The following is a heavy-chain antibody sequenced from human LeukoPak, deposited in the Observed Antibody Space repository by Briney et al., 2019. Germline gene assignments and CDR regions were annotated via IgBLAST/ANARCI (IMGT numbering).Heavy chain of an antibody. V-gene: IGHV4-59*01. CDR3: ATLRRDGPGSLIDH. CDR1: GGSISSYY. Sequence: SETLSLTCTVSGGSISSYYWSWFRQPPGKGLEWIGYIYYSGSTNYNPSLKSRVTISVDTSKNQFSLKLSSVTAADTAVYYCATLRRDGPGSLIDHWGQGTLVTVSS. J-gene: IGHJ4*02. D-gene: IGHD3-10*01. CDR2: IYYSGST.